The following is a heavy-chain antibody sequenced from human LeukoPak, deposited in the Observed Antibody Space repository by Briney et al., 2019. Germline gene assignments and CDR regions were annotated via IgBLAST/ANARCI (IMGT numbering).Heavy chain of an antibody. V-gene: IGHV3-23*01. D-gene: IGHD6-13*01. CDR2: ISGSGGKT. CDR1: GFTFSTYA. CDR3: AKGDGIAVPGTGLDY. J-gene: IGHJ4*02. Sequence: GGSLRLSCAASGFTFSTYAMSWVRQAPGEGLEWVSGISGSGGKTYYADSVKGRFTISRDNSRNTLYLQMNSLRAEDTAVYYCAKGDGIAVPGTGLDYWGQGTLVTVSS.